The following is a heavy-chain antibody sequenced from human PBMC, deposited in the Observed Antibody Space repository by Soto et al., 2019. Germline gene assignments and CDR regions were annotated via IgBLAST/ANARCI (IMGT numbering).Heavy chain of an antibody. V-gene: IGHV4-31*03. CDR1: GDSISSGGHY. CDR3: ARGTGVAVPGIALMSYGIDV. Sequence: QVQLQESGPGLVEPSQTLSLICSVSGDSISSGGHYWSWIRQHSGKGLEWIGYIYYSGSTDYNPSLKSRVIISVDTSKNQFSLTLSSVTAADTAVYYCARGTGVAVPGIALMSYGIDVWGQGTTVIVSS. CDR2: IYYSGST. J-gene: IGHJ6*02. D-gene: IGHD6-19*01.